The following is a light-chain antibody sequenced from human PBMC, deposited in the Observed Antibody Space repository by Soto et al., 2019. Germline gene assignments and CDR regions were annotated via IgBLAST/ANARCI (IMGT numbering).Light chain of an antibody. CDR1: QGISSY. CDR3: QQRNTGPLT. Sequence: DIVLTQSPATLSVSPGERATLTCRASQGISSYLAWYQQKPGQAPRLLIYAASTWDTGIPARFSGSGSGTDFTLTISSLEPEDFATYYCQQRNTGPLTFGPGTKLEIK. V-gene: IGKV3-11*01. J-gene: IGKJ2*01. CDR2: AAS.